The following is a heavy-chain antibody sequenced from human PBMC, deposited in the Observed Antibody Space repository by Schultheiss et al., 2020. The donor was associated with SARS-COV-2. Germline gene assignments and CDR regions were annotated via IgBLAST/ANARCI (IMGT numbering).Heavy chain of an antibody. Sequence: GGSLRLSCAASGFTFGSYAMHWVRQAPGKGLEWVAVISYDGSNKYYADSVKGRFTISRDNSKNTLYLQMNSLRAEDTAVYYCARRQGAMVNVYYYGMDVWGQGTTVTVSS. D-gene: IGHD5-18*01. V-gene: IGHV3-30*04. CDR2: ISYDGSNK. J-gene: IGHJ6*02. CDR1: GFTFGSYA. CDR3: ARRQGAMVNVYYYGMDV.